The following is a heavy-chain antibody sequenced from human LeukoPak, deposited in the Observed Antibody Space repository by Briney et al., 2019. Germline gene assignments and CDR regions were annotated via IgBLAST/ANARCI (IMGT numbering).Heavy chain of an antibody. CDR2: IYYSGST. J-gene: IGHJ5*02. CDR1: GGSISSSSYY. D-gene: IGHD3-22*01. CDR3: ARHSKVVVTHSVRYNWFDP. Sequence: SETLSLTCTVSGGSISSSSYYWGWIRQPPGKGLEWIGSIYYSGSTYYNPSLKSRVTISVDTSKNQFSLKLSSVTAADTAVYYCARHSKVVVTHSVRYNWFDPWGQGTLVTVSS. V-gene: IGHV4-39*01.